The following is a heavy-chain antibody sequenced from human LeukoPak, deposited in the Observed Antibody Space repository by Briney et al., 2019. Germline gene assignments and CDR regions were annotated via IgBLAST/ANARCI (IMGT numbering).Heavy chain of an antibody. J-gene: IGHJ4*02. V-gene: IGHV3-21*01. CDR1: GFTFSSYS. CDR3: ARWAAAVDY. Sequence: GGSLRLSCAASGFTFSSYSMSWVRQAPGKGLEWVSSITTSSTYISYADSVKGRFTISRDNAKNSLYLQMNSLRAEDTAVYYCARWAAAVDYRGQGTLVTVSS. CDR2: ITTSSTYI. D-gene: IGHD6-13*01.